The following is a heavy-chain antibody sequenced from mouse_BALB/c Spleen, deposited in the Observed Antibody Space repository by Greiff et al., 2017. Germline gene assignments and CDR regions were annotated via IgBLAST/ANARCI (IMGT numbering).Heavy chain of an antibody. CDR1: GYTFTSYW. CDR3: ARNYYGSSYVDY. J-gene: IGHJ2*01. V-gene: IGHV1S81*02. Sequence: QVQLKQPGAELVKPGASVKLSCKASGYTFTSYWMHWVKQRPGQGLEWIGEINPSNGRTNYNEKFKSKATLTVDKSSSTAYMQLSSLTSEDSAVYYCARNYYGSSYVDYWGQGTTLTVSS. D-gene: IGHD1-1*01. CDR2: INPSNGRT.